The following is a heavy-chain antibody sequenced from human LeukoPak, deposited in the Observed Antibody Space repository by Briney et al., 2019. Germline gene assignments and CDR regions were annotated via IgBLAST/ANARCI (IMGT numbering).Heavy chain of an antibody. Sequence: GGSLRLSCAASGFTFSSNWMSWVRQAPGKGLEWVSSISSSSSYIYYADSVKGRFTISRDNAKNSLYLQMNSLRAEDTAVYYCAREGTNYYGSGSYYTDYWGQGTLVTVSS. CDR1: GFTFSSNW. V-gene: IGHV3-21*01. CDR3: AREGTNYYGSGSYYTDY. CDR2: ISSSSSYI. J-gene: IGHJ4*02. D-gene: IGHD3-10*01.